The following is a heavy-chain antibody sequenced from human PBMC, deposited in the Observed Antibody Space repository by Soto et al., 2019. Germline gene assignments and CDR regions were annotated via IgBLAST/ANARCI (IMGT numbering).Heavy chain of an antibody. J-gene: IGHJ4*02. CDR3: ARDGYDGSGSPYPAY. Sequence: PSETLSLTCSVSGGSMSEYFWSWIRQSPGKGLGWLGYIYYLGSTDYNPSLKSRVTISVDTSKRQFCLRLTSVTAADTAVYYCARDGYDGSGSPYPAYWGPGTQVTVSS. CDR1: GGSMSEYF. V-gene: IGHV4-59*01. CDR2: IYYLGST. D-gene: IGHD3-10*01.